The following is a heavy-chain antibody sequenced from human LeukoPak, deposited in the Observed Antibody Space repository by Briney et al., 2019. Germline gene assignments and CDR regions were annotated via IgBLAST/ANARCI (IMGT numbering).Heavy chain of an antibody. D-gene: IGHD3-3*01. CDR1: GYTFTSYG. J-gene: IGHJ5*02. CDR3: ARDSYYDFWSGYYKAGSNWFDP. CDR2: ISAYNGNT. V-gene: IGHV1-18*01. Sequence: ASVTVSCKASGYTFTSYGISWVRQAPGQGLEGMGWISAYNGNTNYAQKLQGRVTMTTDTSTSTAYMELRSLRSDDTAVYYCARDSYYDFWSGYYKAGSNWFDPWGQGTLVTVSS.